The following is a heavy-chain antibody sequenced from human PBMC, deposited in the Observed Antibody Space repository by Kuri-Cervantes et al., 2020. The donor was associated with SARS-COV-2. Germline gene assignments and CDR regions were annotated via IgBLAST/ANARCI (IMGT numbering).Heavy chain of an antibody. J-gene: IGHJ4*02. V-gene: IGHV1-69*13. CDR3: ARDVGYGGSSELDITYFDC. Sequence: SVKVSCKASRDTFTTFGFSWVRQAPGQGLEWMGGIIPFFATPSYAQRFEGRVTITADESTSTVYMEMSSLTFEDTAVYFCARDVGYGGSSELDITYFDCWGQGTLVTVSS. CDR2: IIPFFATP. CDR1: RDTFTTFG. D-gene: IGHD4-23*01.